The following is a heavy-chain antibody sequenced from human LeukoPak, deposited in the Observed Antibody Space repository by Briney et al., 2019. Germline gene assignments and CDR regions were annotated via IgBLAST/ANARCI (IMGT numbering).Heavy chain of an antibody. CDR2: IIPIFGTA. CDR3: ARVSGGSYYGYWFDP. Sequence: SVKVSCKASGGTFSSYAISSGRQAPGQGLEWMGGIIPIFGTANYAQKFQGRVTITTDESTSTAYMELSSLRSEDTAVYYCARVSGGSYYGYWFDPWGQGTLVTVSS. CDR1: GGTFSSYA. D-gene: IGHD1-26*01. V-gene: IGHV1-69*05. J-gene: IGHJ5*02.